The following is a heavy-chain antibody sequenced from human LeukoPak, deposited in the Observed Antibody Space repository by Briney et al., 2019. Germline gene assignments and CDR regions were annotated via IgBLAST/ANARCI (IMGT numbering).Heavy chain of an antibody. CDR1: GYSFTSYW. V-gene: IGHV5-51*01. CDR2: IYPGDSDT. D-gene: IGHD3-22*01. Sequence: GESLQISCKGSGYSFTSYWIGWVRQMPGKGLEWMGIIYPGDSDTRYSPSFQGQVTISADKSISTAYLQWSSLKASDTAMYYCARQLENYYDSSGYPVTFDYWGQGTLVTVSS. CDR3: ARQLENYYDSSGYPVTFDY. J-gene: IGHJ4*02.